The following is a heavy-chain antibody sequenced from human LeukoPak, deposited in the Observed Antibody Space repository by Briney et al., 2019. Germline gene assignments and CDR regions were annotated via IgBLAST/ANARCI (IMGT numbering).Heavy chain of an antibody. CDR1: GGSFSAY. J-gene: IGHJ5*02. Sequence: PSETLSLTCAVYGGSFSAYWSWIRQPPGKGLEWIGEINHSGSTNSNPSLESRVTISIDRSKNQFSLKLSSVTATDTAVYYCARGHRIYAYRGWFDPWGQGTLVTVSS. CDR2: INHSGST. CDR3: ARGHRIYAYRGWFDP. V-gene: IGHV4-34*01. D-gene: IGHD3-16*01.